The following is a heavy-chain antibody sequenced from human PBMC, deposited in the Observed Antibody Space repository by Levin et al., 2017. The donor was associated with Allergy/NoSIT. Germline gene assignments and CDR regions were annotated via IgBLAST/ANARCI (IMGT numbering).Heavy chain of an antibody. J-gene: IGHJ5*02. CDR3: ASDPQAAWGWFDA. CDR1: AFTFTGYY. V-gene: IGHV3-11*01. Sequence: GESLKISCAASAFTFTGYYLTWIRQAPGKGLEWISSISRSGATKQYADSLEGRFTISRDSAMKSFYLHMNNLRADDTAVYYCASDPQAAWGWFDAWGQGALVTVSS. CDR2: ISRSGATK. D-gene: IGHD6-25*01.